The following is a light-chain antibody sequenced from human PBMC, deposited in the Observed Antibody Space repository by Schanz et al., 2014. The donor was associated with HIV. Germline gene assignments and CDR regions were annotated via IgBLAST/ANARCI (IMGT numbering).Light chain of an antibody. Sequence: QSALTQPASVSGSPGQSIAISCTGTSSDVGGYNYVSWYQQHPNKAPKLIIYDVNNRPSGVSNRFSGSKSGNTASLTISGLQAEDETDYHCSSYTSSSTVLFGGGTKVTVL. CDR2: DVN. J-gene: IGLJ2*01. CDR1: SSDVGGYNY. V-gene: IGLV2-14*03. CDR3: SSYTSSSTVL.